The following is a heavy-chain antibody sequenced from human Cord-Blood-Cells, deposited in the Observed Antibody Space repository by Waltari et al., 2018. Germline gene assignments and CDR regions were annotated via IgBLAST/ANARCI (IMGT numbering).Heavy chain of an antibody. V-gene: IGHV3-7*01. CDR1: GITFRSYW. J-gene: IGHJ4*02. D-gene: IGHD1-7*01. CDR3: ARVLVTGTNFDY. CDR2: IKQDGSEK. Sequence: EVQLVESGGGLVQPGGSLRLSCAASGITFRSYWMSWFRQAPGKGLEWVANIKQDGSEKYYVDSVKGRFTISRDNAKNSLYLQMNSLRAEDTAVYYCARVLVTGTNFDYWGQGTLVTVSS.